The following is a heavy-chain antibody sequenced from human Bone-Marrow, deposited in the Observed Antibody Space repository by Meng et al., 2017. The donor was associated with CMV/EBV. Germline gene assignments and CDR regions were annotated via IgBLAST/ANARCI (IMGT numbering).Heavy chain of an antibody. Sequence: SETLSLTCAAYGGSFSGYYWSWIRQPPGKGLEWIGEINHSGSTSYNPSLKSRVTISVDTSKNRFSLKLSSVTAADTAVYYCARAGYCSSISCYPDYWGQGTLVTVSS. CDR2: INHSGST. CDR1: GGSFSGYY. J-gene: IGHJ4*02. D-gene: IGHD2-2*01. CDR3: ARAGYCSSISCYPDY. V-gene: IGHV4-34*01.